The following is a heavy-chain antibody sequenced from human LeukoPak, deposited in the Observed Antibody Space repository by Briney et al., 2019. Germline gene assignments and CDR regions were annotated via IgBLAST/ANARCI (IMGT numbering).Heavy chain of an antibody. CDR3: ARGRYYNFDY. J-gene: IGHJ4*02. CDR1: GFTFNSYT. D-gene: IGHD1-26*01. CDR2: INHSGST. Sequence: NPGGSLRLSCAASGFTFNSYTIHWVRQPPGKGLEWIGEINHSGSTNYNPSLKSRVTISVDTSKNQFSLKLSSVTAADTAVYYCARGRYYNFDYWGQGTLVTVSS. V-gene: IGHV4-34*01.